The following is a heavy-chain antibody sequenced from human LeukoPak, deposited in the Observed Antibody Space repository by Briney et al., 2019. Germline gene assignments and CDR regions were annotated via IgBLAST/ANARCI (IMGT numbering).Heavy chain of an antibody. Sequence: SVKVSCKASGGTFSSYAISWVRQAPAQGLEWMGRIIPILGIANYAQKFQGRVTITADKSTSTAYMELSSLRSEDTAVYYCARARTTHCSGGSCYWGMGNWFDPWGQGTLVTVSS. CDR3: ARARTTHCSGGSCYWGMGNWFDP. V-gene: IGHV1-69*04. D-gene: IGHD2-15*01. CDR1: GGTFSSYA. CDR2: IIPILGIA. J-gene: IGHJ5*02.